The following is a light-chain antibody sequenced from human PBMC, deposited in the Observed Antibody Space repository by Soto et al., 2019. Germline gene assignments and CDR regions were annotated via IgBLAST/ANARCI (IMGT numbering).Light chain of an antibody. Sequence: SVLTQPPSVSGSPGQSVPISCTGTRSAVGSYNRVSWYQQPPGTAPKLMIYEVSNRPSGVPDRFSGSKSGNTASLTISGLQAEDEADYYCSSYTSSSTYVFVTGTKVTVL. CDR2: EVS. CDR1: RSAVGSYNR. J-gene: IGLJ1*01. CDR3: SSYTSSSTYV. V-gene: IGLV2-18*02.